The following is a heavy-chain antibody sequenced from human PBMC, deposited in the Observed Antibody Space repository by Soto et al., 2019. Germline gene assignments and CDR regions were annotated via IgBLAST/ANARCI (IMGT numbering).Heavy chain of an antibody. V-gene: IGHV3-49*03. Sequence: GGSLRLSCTASGSTFGDYAMSWFRQAPGKGLEWVGFIRSKAYGGTTEYAASVKGRFTISRDDSKSIAYLQMNSLKTEDTAVYYCTRYAEMITFGGAPYWGQGTLVTVSS. CDR3: TRYAEMITFGGAPY. J-gene: IGHJ4*02. CDR1: GSTFGDYA. D-gene: IGHD3-16*01. CDR2: IRSKAYGGTT.